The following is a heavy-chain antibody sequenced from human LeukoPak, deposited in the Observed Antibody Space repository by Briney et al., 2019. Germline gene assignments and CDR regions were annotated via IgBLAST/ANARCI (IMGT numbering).Heavy chain of an antibody. V-gene: IGHV1-69*13. CDR1: GGTFSSYA. CDR3: ARADKSGDGYNSD. D-gene: IGHD5-24*01. Sequence: APVKVSCTASGGTFSSYAISWVRQAPGQGLEWMGGIIPIFGTANYAQKFQGRVTITADESTSTAYMELSSLRSEDTAVYYCARADKSGDGYNSDWGQGTLVTVSS. J-gene: IGHJ4*02. CDR2: IIPIFGTA.